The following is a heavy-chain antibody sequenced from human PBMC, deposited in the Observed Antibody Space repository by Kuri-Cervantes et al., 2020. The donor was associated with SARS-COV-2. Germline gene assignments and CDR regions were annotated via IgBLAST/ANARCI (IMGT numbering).Heavy chain of an antibody. CDR3: VCDTNRVKVY. CDR2: INQDGSAT. D-gene: IGHD5-18*01. CDR1: GFTFRSYW. V-gene: IGHV3-7*02. J-gene: IGHJ4*02. Sequence: GESLKISCAVSGFTFRSYWMSWVRQAPGKGLEYVANINQDGSATYYVDSVKGRFTISRDNTESPLYLQMNGLRAEDTAVYYCVCDTNRVKVYWGQGTLVTVSS.